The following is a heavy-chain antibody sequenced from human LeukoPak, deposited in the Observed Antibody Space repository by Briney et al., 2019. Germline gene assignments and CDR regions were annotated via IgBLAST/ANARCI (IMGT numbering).Heavy chain of an antibody. Sequence: GRSLRLSCAASGFTFDDYAMHWVRQASGKGLEWVSGIRWNRGSIGYADSVKGRFTISRDNAKNSLYLQMNGLRGEDTALYYCAKGVRMTADNYYDSSGYYYYYYGMDVWGQGTTVTVSS. CDR1: GFTFDDYA. CDR2: IRWNRGSI. V-gene: IGHV3-9*01. CDR3: AKGVRMTADNYYDSSGYYYYYYGMDV. J-gene: IGHJ6*02. D-gene: IGHD3-22*01.